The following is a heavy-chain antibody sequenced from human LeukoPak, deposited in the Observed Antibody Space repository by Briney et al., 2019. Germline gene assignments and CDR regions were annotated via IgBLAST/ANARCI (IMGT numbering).Heavy chain of an antibody. D-gene: IGHD3-9*01. V-gene: IGHV4-39*07. CDR3: ARGILTGPEERFDY. CDR1: GGSISSSSYY. J-gene: IGHJ4*02. Sequence: SETLSLTCTVSGGSISSSSYYWGWIRQPPGKGLEWFGSIYYSGSTYYNPSLKSRVTISVDTSKNQFSLKLSSVTAADTAVYYCARGILTGPEERFDYWGQGTLVTVSS. CDR2: IYYSGST.